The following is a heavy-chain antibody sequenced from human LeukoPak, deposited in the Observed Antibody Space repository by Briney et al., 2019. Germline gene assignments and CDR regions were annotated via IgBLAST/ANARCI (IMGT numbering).Heavy chain of an antibody. CDR3: ARDSSGWYGYSAFDI. D-gene: IGHD6-19*01. CDR2: ISWNSGSI. CDR1: GFTFSRTW. Sequence: GGSLRLSCEASGFTFSRTWMHWVRQAPGKGLEWVSGISWNSGSIGYADSVKGRFTISRDNAKNSLYLQMNSLRAEDTAVYYCARDSSGWYGYSAFDIWGQGTMVTVSS. J-gene: IGHJ3*02. V-gene: IGHV3-9*01.